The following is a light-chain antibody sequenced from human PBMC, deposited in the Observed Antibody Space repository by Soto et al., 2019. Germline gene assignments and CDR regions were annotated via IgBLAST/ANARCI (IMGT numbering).Light chain of an antibody. V-gene: IGKV3-15*01. CDR3: QQYNNWPYT. J-gene: IGKJ2*01. CDR1: QSVSSN. CDR2: GAS. Sequence: EIVMTQSPATLSVSPGERATLSCRASQSVSSNLAWYQQKPGQAPRLLIYGASTRATGIPARCSGSGSGTEFTLTISSLQSEDFAVYYCQQYNNWPYTFGQGTKREIK.